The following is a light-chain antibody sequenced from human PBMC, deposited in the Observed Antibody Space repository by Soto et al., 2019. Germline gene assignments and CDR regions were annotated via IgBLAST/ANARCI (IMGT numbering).Light chain of an antibody. J-gene: IGLJ2*01. V-gene: IGLV4-69*01. CDR3: QTWGTGFHF. Sequence: QPVLTQSPSASASLGASVTLTCTLSSGHSSYAIAWHQKQPGKGPRYLMDLNNDGSHTKGDGIPDRFSGSSSGADRSLIISRLQSEDEADYYCQTWGTGFHFFGAGTKLTVL. CDR1: SGHSSYA. CDR2: LNNDGSH.